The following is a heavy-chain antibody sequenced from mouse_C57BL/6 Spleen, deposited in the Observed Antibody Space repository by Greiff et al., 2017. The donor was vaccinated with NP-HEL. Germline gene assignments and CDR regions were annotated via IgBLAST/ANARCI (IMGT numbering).Heavy chain of an antibody. CDR2: INCDGSST. CDR3: ARDGGYYYWYFDV. CDR1: GFTFSDYY. D-gene: IGHD2-1*01. Sequence: EVKVVESEGGLVQPGSSMKLSCTASGFTFSDYYMAWVRQVPEKGLEWVANINCDGSSTYYLDSLKSRFIISRDNAKNILYLQMSSLKSEDTATYYCARDGGYYYWYFDVWGTGTTVTVSS. J-gene: IGHJ1*03. V-gene: IGHV5-16*01.